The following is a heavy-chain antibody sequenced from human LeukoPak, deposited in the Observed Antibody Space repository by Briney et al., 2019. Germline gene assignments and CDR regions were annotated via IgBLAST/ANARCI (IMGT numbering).Heavy chain of an antibody. Sequence: GGSLRLSCAASGFTFSDYTINWVRQAPVKGLEWVGRIKSKTDGGTTDYAAPVKGRFTISRDDSKNTLYLQMNSLKTEDTAVYYCTTDLVGPGWDFDYWGQGTLVTVSS. CDR3: TTDLVGPGWDFDY. CDR2: IKSKTDGGTT. CDR1: GFTFSDYT. V-gene: IGHV3-15*01. D-gene: IGHD5-24*01. J-gene: IGHJ4*02.